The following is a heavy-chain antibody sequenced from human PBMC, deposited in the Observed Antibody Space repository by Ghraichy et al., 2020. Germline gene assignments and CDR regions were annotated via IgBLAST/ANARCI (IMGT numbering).Heavy chain of an antibody. D-gene: IGHD1-26*01. J-gene: IGHJ4*02. V-gene: IGHV3-53*01. CDR2: IYSGGGT. CDR1: GSTVSSYN. Sequence: GGSLRLSCAASGSTVSSYNMNWVRQAPGKGLGWVSVIYSGGGTYHADSVKGRFTISRDNSKNMVYLQMNSRRVEDTAVYYCAGVRGSYMWGQGNLVTVSS. CDR3: AGVRGSYM.